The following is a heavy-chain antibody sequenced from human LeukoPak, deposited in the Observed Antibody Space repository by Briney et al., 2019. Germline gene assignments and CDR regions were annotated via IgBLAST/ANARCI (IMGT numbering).Heavy chain of an antibody. V-gene: IGHV3-33*06. CDR2: IWYDGSNK. J-gene: IGHJ4*02. D-gene: IGHD1-14*01. CDR1: GFTFCSYG. CDR3: AKVGKTNAGFDY. Sequence: GGSLRLSCAASGFTFCSYGMHWVRQAPGKGLEWVAVIWYDGSNKYYADSVKGRFTISRDNSKNTLYLQMNSLRAEDTAVYYCAKVGKTNAGFDYWGQGTLVTVSS.